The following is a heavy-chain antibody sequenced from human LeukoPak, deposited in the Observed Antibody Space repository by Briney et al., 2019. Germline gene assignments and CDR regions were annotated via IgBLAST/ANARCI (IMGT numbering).Heavy chain of an antibody. CDR1: GYTFTGYY. V-gene: IGHV1-2*04. CDR2: INPNSGGT. Sequence: GASVKVSCKASGYTFTGYYMHWVRQAPGQGLEWMGWINPNSGGTNYAQRFQGWVTMTRDTSISTAYMELSRLRSDDTAVYYCARAPYYYYYGMDVWGKGTTVTVSS. J-gene: IGHJ6*04. CDR3: ARAPYYYYYGMDV.